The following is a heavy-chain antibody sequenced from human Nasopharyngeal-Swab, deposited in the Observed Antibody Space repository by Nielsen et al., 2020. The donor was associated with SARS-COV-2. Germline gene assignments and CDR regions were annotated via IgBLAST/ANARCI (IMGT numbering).Heavy chain of an antibody. D-gene: IGHD5-24*01. J-gene: IGHJ6*02. Sequence: GESLKISCAASGFTVSSNYMSWVRQAPGKGLEWVSVIYSGGSTYYADSVKGRFTISRDTKNTLYLQMNSLRAEDKAVYYCARDRGEMATIRGYYYYYGMDVWGQGTTVTVSS. V-gene: IGHV3-53*01. CDR3: ARDRGEMATIRGYYYYYGMDV. CDR1: GFTVSSNY. CDR2: IYSGGST.